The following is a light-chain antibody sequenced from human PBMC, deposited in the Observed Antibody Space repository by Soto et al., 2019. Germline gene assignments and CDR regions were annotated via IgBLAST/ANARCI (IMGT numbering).Light chain of an antibody. Sequence: LTQPRSVSGSPGQSVTISCTGTSSDVGGYNYVSWYQQHPGKAPKLMIYDVSKRPSGVPDRFSGSKSGNTASLTISGLQAEDEADYYCCSYAGSYTYYVFGTGTKVTVL. CDR1: SSDVGGYNY. J-gene: IGLJ1*01. V-gene: IGLV2-11*01. CDR2: DVS. CDR3: CSYAGSYTYYV.